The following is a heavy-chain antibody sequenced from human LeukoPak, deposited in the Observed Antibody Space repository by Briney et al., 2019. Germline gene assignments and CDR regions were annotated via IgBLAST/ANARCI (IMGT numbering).Heavy chain of an antibody. V-gene: IGHV3-30-3*01. CDR3: ARPCSSGWYGDFDY. Sequence: GRSLRLSCAASGFTFSSYAMHWVRQAPGKGLEWVAVISYDGSNKYYADSVKGRFSISRDNSKNTLYLQMNNLRAEDTAVYYCARPCSSGWYGDFDYWGQGTLVTVSS. CDR1: GFTFSSYA. CDR2: ISYDGSNK. D-gene: IGHD6-19*01. J-gene: IGHJ4*02.